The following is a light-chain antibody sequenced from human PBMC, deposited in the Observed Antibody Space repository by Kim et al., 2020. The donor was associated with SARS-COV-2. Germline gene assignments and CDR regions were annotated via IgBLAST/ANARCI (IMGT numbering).Light chain of an antibody. J-gene: IGLJ2*01. CDR3: NSRDSSSNHLV. CDR1: SSGSYY. V-gene: IGLV3-19*01. Sequence: ALRQSVTITCQGDSSGSYYASWYKQKQGQDPVLVIYSKNNRTSGIPDRFSGSSSGNTASLTITGAQAEDEADYYCNSRDSSSNHLVFGGGTQLTVL. CDR2: SKN.